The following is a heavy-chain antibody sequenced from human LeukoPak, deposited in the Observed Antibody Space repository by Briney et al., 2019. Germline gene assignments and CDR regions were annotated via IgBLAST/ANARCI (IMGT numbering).Heavy chain of an antibody. CDR1: TTPSSTYA. V-gene: IGHV3-23*01. CDR2: ISGSGGST. CDR3: ARGAPWFDP. J-gene: IGHJ5*02. Sequence: PARSQRLPPTASTTPSSTYAMSRARKPPGKEPEWVSVISGSGGSTYYADSVKGRFTISRYNSKNTLYLQMNSLRAEDTAVYYCARGAPWFDPWGQGTLVTVSS.